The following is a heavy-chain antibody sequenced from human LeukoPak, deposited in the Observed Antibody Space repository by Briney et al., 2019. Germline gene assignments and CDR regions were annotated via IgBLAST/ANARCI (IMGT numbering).Heavy chain of an antibody. D-gene: IGHD3-22*01. V-gene: IGHV5-51*01. J-gene: IGHJ3*02. CDR2: IYPGDSDT. CDR3: ATPPYYYDSSGYRDAFDI. Sequence: GESLKISCKGSGYSSTSYWIGWVRQMPGKGLEWMGIIYPGDSDTRYSPSFQGQVTISADKSISTAYLQWSSLKASDTAMYYCATPPYYYDSSGYRDAFDIWGQGTMVTVSS. CDR1: GYSSTSYW.